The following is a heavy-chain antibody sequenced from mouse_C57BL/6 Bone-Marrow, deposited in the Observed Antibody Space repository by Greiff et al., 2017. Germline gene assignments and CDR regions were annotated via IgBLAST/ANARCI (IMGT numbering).Heavy chain of an antibody. V-gene: IGHV1-64*01. CDR3: AGCVHGSPPFAY. CDR1: GYTFTSYW. J-gene: IGHJ3*01. Sequence: QVQLQQPGAELVKPGASVKLSCKASGYTFTSYWMHWVKQRPGQGLEWIGMIHPNSGSTNYNEKFKSKATLTVDKSSSTAYMQLSSLTSEDSAVYYCAGCVHGSPPFAYWGQGTLVTVSA. CDR2: IHPNSGST. D-gene: IGHD1-1*01.